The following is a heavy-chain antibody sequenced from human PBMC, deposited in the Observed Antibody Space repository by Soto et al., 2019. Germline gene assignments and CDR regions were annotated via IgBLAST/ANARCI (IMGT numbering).Heavy chain of an antibody. CDR1: GFTFSSYA. CDR2: ISGSGGST. J-gene: IGHJ1*01. Sequence: GSLRLSCAASGFTFSSYAMSWVRQAPGKGLEWVSAISGSGGSTYYADSVKGRFTISRDNSKNTLYLQMNSLRAEDTAVYYCAKDRPTYYYDSSGYSKYFQHWGQGTLVTVSS. CDR3: AKDRPTYYYDSSGYSKYFQH. V-gene: IGHV3-23*01. D-gene: IGHD3-22*01.